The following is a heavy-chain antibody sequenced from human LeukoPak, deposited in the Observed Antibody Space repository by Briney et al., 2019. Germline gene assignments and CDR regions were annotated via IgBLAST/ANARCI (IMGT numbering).Heavy chain of an antibody. J-gene: IGHJ4*02. CDR1: GVSISNNNYF. CDR3: ARRGVSGWYYVDY. V-gene: IGHV4-39*01. CDR2: IYYIGST. Sequence: SETLSLTCTVSGVSISNNNYFWAWIRQSPEKGLEWIGSIYYIGSTYYTSSLKSRVTIAVDTSKNQFSLKLSSVTAADTAVYYCARRGVSGWYYVDYWGQGTLVTVSS. D-gene: IGHD6-13*01.